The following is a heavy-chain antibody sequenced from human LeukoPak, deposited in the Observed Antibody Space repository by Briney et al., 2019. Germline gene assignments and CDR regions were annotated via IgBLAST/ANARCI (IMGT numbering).Heavy chain of an antibody. Sequence: GGSLRLSCAASGFTFSSYGMHWVRQAPGKGLEWVAVISYDGSNKYYADSVKGRFTISRDNSKNTLYLQMNSLRAEDTAVYYCAKATGIAARFSYYYYMDVWGKGTTVTVSS. J-gene: IGHJ6*03. CDR3: AKATGIAARFSYYYYMDV. CDR2: ISYDGSNK. V-gene: IGHV3-30*18. CDR1: GFTFSSYG. D-gene: IGHD6-6*01.